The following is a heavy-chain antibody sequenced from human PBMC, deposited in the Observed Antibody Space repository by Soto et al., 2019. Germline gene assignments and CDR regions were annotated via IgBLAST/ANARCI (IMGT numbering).Heavy chain of an antibody. CDR1: GGSPDRYQ. D-gene: IGHD5-12*01. J-gene: IGHJ5*02. Sequence: ETPPPPPPVPGGSPDRYQWWWFLPPPRNGLEWIGYIYYSGSTNYNPSLKSRVTISVDTSKNQFSLKLSSVTAADTAVYYCAREGRGYSGYDGHWFDPWGQGTLVTVSS. CDR3: AREGRGYSGYDGHWFDP. V-gene: IGHV4-59*01. CDR2: IYYSGST.